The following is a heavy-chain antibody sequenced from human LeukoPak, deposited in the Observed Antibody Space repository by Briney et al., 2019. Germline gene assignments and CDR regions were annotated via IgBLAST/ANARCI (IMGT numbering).Heavy chain of an antibody. V-gene: IGHV4-61*02. CDR2: IYTSGNT. CDR1: GGSISSGSYY. D-gene: IGHD3-10*01. J-gene: IGHJ4*02. CDR3: ARDSSRTYGQTYFDY. Sequence: PSETLSLTCTVSGGSISSGSYYWSWIRQPAGKGLEWIGRIYTSGNTNYNPSLKSRVTISTDTSKNQFSLKLTSVTAADTAVYYCARDSSRTYGQTYFDYWGQGTLVTVSS.